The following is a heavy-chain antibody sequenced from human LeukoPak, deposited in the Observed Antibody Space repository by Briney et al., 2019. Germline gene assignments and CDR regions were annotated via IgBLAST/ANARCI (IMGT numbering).Heavy chain of an antibody. D-gene: IGHD3-9*01. Sequence: SETLSLTCAVYGGSFSGYYWSWIRQPPGKGLEWIGEINHSGSTNYNPSLKSRVTISVDTSKNQFSLKLSSVTAADTAMYYCARGVLRYFDWLFVSVSYFDYWGQGTLVTVSS. CDR2: INHSGST. CDR1: GGSFSGYY. J-gene: IGHJ4*02. V-gene: IGHV4-34*01. CDR3: ARGVLRYFDWLFVSVSYFDY.